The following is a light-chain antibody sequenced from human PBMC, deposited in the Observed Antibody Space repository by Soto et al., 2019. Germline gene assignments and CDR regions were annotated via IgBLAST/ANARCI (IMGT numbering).Light chain of an antibody. CDR3: QQYNNWPWT. J-gene: IGKJ1*01. CDR1: QSVRSK. V-gene: IGKV3-15*01. CDR2: DAS. Sequence: EIVMTQSPATLSVSPGERATLSCRASQSVRSKLAWYQRKPGQALRLLLYDASTRATGIAARFSGSGSGAEFTLTISSLQSEDSAIYYCQQYNNWPWTLGQGTKVEIK.